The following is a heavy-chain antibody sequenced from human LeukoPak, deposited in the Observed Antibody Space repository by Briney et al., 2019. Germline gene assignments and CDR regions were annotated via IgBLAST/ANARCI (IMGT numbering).Heavy chain of an antibody. CDR1: GYTXTELS. D-gene: IGHD2-21*02. V-gene: IGHV1-24*01. J-gene: IGHJ6*02. Sequence: ASVKVSCKVSGYTXTELSIHWVRQAPGKGLEWMGGFDPEDGETIYAQKFQGRVTMTEDTSTDTAYMELSSLRSEDTAVYYCARDIMVMTYYYYYGMDVWGQGTTVTVPS. CDR2: FDPEDGET. CDR3: ARDIMVMTYYYYYGMDV.